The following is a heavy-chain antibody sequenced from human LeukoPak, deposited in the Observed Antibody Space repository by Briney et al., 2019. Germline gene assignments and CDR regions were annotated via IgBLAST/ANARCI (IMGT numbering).Heavy chain of an antibody. CDR2: ISSSGSTI. D-gene: IGHD5-12*01. CDR1: GFTFSSYE. V-gene: IGHV3-48*03. CDR3: ARGFDVDIVATMDY. Sequence: GGSLRLSCAASGFTFSSYEMNWVRQAPGKGLEWVSYISSSGSTIYYADSVKGRFTISRDNAKNSLYLQMNSLRAEDTAVYYCARGFDVDIVATMDYWGQGTLVIVSS. J-gene: IGHJ4*02.